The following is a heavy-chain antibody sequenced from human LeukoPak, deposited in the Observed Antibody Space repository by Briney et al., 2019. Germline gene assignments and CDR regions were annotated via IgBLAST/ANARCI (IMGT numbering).Heavy chain of an antibody. CDR1: EFTFSLYA. J-gene: IGHJ4*02. CDR2: INDVSADI. V-gene: IGHV3-21*05. Sequence: SXRLSCAASEFTFSLYAMNWVRQAPGKGVEWVSYINDVSADIHYADSVKGRFTISRDNARNTLYLQMNSLRAEDTAVYYCARDTYQPGRIDSWGQGTLVIVSS. D-gene: IGHD2-2*01. CDR3: ARDTYQPGRIDS.